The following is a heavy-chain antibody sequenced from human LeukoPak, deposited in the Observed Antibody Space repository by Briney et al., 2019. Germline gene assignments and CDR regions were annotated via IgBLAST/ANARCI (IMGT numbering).Heavy chain of an antibody. CDR2: IYYSGST. V-gene: IGHV4-39*01. Sequence: SETLSLTCTVSGGSISSSSYYWGWIRQPPGKGLEWIGSIYYSGSTYYNPSLKIRVTISVDTSKNQFSLKLSSVTAADTAVYYCARRGAGTAMVADAFDIWGQGTMVTVSS. CDR3: ARRGAGTAMVADAFDI. J-gene: IGHJ3*02. D-gene: IGHD5-18*01. CDR1: GGSISSSSYY.